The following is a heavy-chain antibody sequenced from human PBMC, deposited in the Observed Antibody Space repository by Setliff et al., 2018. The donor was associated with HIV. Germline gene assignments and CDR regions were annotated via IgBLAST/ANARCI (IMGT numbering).Heavy chain of an antibody. J-gene: IGHJ3*02. CDR2: INQNGGSR. D-gene: IGHD7-27*01. Sequence: PGGSLRLSCAASGFSFSSDWMTWVRQAPGKGLEWVANINQNGGSRNYVDSVKGRFTISRDNAKNSLYLQMNSLRAEDTAVYFCARELPGPPGALDIWGHGTMVTVSS. CDR3: ARELPGPPGALDI. CDR1: GFSFSSDW. V-gene: IGHV3-7*01.